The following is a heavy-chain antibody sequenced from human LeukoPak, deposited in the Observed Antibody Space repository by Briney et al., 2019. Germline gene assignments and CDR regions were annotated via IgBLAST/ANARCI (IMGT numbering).Heavy chain of an antibody. CDR3: ARGPKYSSSSAAIDY. D-gene: IGHD6-6*01. CDR1: GYTFTGYY. V-gene: IGHV1-2*02. CDR2: INPNSGGT. J-gene: IGHJ4*02. Sequence: ASVKVSCKASGYTFTGYYMHWVRQAPGQGLEWMGWINPNSGGTNYAQKFQGRVTMTRDTSISTAYMELSRLRSDDTAVYYCARGPKYSSSSAAIDYWGQGTLVTVSS.